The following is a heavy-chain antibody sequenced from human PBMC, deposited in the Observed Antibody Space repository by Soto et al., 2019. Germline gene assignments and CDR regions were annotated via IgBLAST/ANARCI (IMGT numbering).Heavy chain of an antibody. CDR2: ISYDGSKK. CDR3: AKDREWEVLYYFDY. Sequence: GGSLRLSCAASGITFSSYGMHWVRQAPGKGLEWVAVISYDGSKKYYADSVKGRFTISRDNSKNTLYLQMNSLRAEDTAVYYCAKDREWEVLYYFDYWGQGTLVTVS. D-gene: IGHD1-26*01. CDR1: GITFSSYG. J-gene: IGHJ4*02. V-gene: IGHV3-30*18.